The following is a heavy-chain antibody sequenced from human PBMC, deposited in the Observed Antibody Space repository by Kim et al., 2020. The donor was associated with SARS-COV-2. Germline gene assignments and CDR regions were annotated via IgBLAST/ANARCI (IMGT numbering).Heavy chain of an antibody. CDR2: IYHSGST. CDR1: GYSISSGYY. V-gene: IGHV4-38-2*02. J-gene: IGHJ4*02. Sequence: SETLSLTCTVSGYSISSGYYWGWIRQPPGKGLEWIGSIYHSGSTYYNPSLKSRVTISVDTSKNQLSLKLSSVTAADTAVYYCARDDLVAVAGVDYWGQGT. CDR3: ARDDLVAVAGVDY. D-gene: IGHD6-19*01.